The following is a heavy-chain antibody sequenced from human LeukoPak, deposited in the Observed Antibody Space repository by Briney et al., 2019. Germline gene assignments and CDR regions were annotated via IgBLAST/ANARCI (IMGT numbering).Heavy chain of an antibody. Sequence: ASVKVSCKASGYTFTGYYMHWVRPAPGQGLEWMGWINPNGGGTHYAQKFQGRVTMTRDTSISTAYMELSRLRSDDTAVYYWAREGYSYGYYWGQGTLVTVPS. CDR1: GYTFTGYY. V-gene: IGHV1-2*02. CDR3: AREGYSYGYY. D-gene: IGHD5-18*01. J-gene: IGHJ4*02. CDR2: INPNGGGT.